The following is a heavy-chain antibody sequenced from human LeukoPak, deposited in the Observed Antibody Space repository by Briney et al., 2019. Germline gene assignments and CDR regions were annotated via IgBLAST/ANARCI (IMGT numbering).Heavy chain of an antibody. Sequence: GGSLRLSCAASGFTFSSYAMHWVRQAPGKGLEYVSAISSNGGSTYYANSVKGRFTISRDNSKNTLYLQMGSLRAEDMAVYYCARSGSPYYDFRSGYGNYYYYYGMDVWGQGTTVTVSS. CDR3: ARSGSPYYDFRSGYGNYYYYYGMDV. D-gene: IGHD3-3*01. V-gene: IGHV3-64*01. CDR2: ISSNGGST. CDR1: GFTFSSYA. J-gene: IGHJ6*02.